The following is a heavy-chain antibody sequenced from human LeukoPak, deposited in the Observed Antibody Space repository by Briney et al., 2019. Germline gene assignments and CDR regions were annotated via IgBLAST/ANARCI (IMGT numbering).Heavy chain of an antibody. CDR3: AGVKRSADAFDI. CDR2: IYYSGST. CDR1: GGSISSYY. Sequence: SETLSLTCTVSGGSISSYYWSWIRRPPGKGLEWIGYIYYSGSTNYNPSLKSRITISVDTSKNQFSLKLSSVTAADTAVYYCAGVKRSADAFDIWGQGTMVTVSS. J-gene: IGHJ3*02. V-gene: IGHV4-59*12. D-gene: IGHD5-24*01.